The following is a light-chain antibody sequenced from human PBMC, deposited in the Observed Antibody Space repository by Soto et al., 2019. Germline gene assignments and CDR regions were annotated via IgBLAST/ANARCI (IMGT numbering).Light chain of an antibody. J-gene: IGLJ2*01. V-gene: IGLV3-1*01. Sequence: SYELTQPPSVSVSPGQTASIACSGNKLGDKYAGWYQQKPGQSPVLVIYQDTKRPSGIPERFSGSSSGNTATLTISGTQAMDEADYYCQACYTRTALVVFGGGTKVTVL. CDR2: QDT. CDR1: KLGDKY. CDR3: QACYTRTALVV.